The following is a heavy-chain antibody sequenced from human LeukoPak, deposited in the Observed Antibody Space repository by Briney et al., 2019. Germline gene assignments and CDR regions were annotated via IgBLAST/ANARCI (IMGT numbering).Heavy chain of an antibody. CDR3: ARGLYNRNY. J-gene: IGHJ4*02. Sequence: GGSLRLSCAASGLTFSSYWMSWVRQAPGRGLESVANIKQDGSEKYYVDSVKGRFTISRDNAKNSLYLQMNSLRAEDTAVYYCARGLYNRNYWGQGTLVTVSS. CDR2: IKQDGSEK. V-gene: IGHV3-7*01. CDR1: GLTFSSYW. D-gene: IGHD1-14*01.